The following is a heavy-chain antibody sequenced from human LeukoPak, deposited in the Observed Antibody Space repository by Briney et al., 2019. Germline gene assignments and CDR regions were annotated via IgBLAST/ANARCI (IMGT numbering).Heavy chain of an antibody. Sequence: GGSLRLSCAVSGLIFSDHYIDWVRQAPGKGLEWVGRSRNKAQSFTIHYAASVKGRFTISRDDSMNSLYLQMDSLKTEDTAVYYCARPPYAGSYSIDYWGQGTLVTVSS. D-gene: IGHD1-26*01. CDR1: GLIFSDHY. V-gene: IGHV3-72*01. CDR2: SRNKAQSFTI. CDR3: ARPPYAGSYSIDY. J-gene: IGHJ4*02.